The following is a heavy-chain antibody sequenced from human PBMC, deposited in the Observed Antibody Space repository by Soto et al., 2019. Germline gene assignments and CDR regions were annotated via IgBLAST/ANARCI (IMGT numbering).Heavy chain of an antibody. Sequence: QITLKESGPTLVKPTQTLTLTCTFSGFSLSTSGVGVGWIRQPPGKALEWLALIYWNDDKRYSPSLKSRLIITKDTSKNQVVLIMTNMDPVDTATDYCVHRQMGGDCSSTSCLDAFDIWGQGTMVTVSS. CDR2: IYWNDDK. D-gene: IGHD2-2*01. V-gene: IGHV2-5*01. CDR3: VHRQMGGDCSSTSCLDAFDI. CDR1: GFSLSTSGVG. J-gene: IGHJ3*02.